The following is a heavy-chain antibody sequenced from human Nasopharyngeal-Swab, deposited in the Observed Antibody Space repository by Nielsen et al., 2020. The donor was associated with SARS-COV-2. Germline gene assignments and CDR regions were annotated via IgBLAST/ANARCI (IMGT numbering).Heavy chain of an antibody. CDR2: IYYSGST. CDR3: ARDAAGYCSSTSCYAGTGMDV. D-gene: IGHD2-2*01. Sequence: RQAPGKGLEWIGYIYYSGSTYYNPSLKSRVTISVDTSKNQSSLKLSSVTAADTAVYYCARDAAGYCSSTSCYAGTGMDVWGQGTTVTVSS. J-gene: IGHJ6*02. V-gene: IGHV4-30-4*01.